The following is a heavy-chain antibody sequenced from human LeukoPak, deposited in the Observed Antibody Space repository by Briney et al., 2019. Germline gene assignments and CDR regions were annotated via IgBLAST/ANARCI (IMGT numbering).Heavy chain of an antibody. CDR3: ARESGSSLYYLDS. Sequence: ASVKVSCKASGGTFRSYAVNWVRQAPGQGLEWVGAIIPILSTTNYTQKFQGRVTITADESTSTAYMVPNSLRPDDTAVYYCARESGSSLYYLDSWGQGTLITVSS. V-gene: IGHV1-69*13. J-gene: IGHJ4*02. D-gene: IGHD6-13*01. CDR1: GGTFRSYA. CDR2: IIPILSTT.